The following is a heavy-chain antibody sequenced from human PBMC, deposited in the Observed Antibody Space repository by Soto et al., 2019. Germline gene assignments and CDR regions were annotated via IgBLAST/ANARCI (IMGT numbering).Heavy chain of an antibody. CDR3: ARRNDYGRD. V-gene: IGHV4-59*01. CDR1: GGSINNYY. J-gene: IGHJ4*02. CDR2: IFYSGSPP. D-gene: IGHD4-17*01. Sequence: QVQLQESGPRLVKPSETLSLTCTVSGGSINNYYWSWIRQSPGKGLEWIGYIFYSGSPPTYNPSPKGRVNISVDTSKNHFSLKLSSVTAADTAVYYCARRNDYGRDWGRGTLVTVSA.